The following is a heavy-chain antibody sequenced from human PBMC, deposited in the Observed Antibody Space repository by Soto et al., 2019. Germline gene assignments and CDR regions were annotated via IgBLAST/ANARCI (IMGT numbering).Heavy chain of an antibody. CDR3: ASINY. CDR2: INQNGGEK. V-gene: IGHV3-7*03. Sequence: PGGSLRLSCVASGYTFSDYWLNWVRQAPGRGLEWVANINQNGGEKYYVDSVKGRFTISRDNAKNSLFLEMNSLRAEDTARYYYASINYWGQATVVTVSS. CDR1: GYTFSDYW. D-gene: IGHD1-20*01. J-gene: IGHJ4*02.